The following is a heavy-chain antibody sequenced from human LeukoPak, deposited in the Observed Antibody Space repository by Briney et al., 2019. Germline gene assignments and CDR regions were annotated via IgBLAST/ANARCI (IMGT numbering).Heavy chain of an antibody. J-gene: IGHJ4*02. Sequence: GGSLGLSCAASGFTFSSYGMHWVRQAPGKGLEWVAVISYDGSNKYYADSVKGRFTISRDNSKNTLYLQMNSLRAEDTAVYYCAKSRDLWLHLDYWGQGTLVTVSS. V-gene: IGHV3-30*18. CDR1: GFTFSSYG. CDR2: ISYDGSNK. D-gene: IGHD6-19*01. CDR3: AKSRDLWLHLDY.